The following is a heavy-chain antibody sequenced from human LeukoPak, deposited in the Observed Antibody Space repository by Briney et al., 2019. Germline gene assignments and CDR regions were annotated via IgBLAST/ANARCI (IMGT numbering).Heavy chain of an antibody. CDR3: ARDPYYYGSGSPQGWFDP. D-gene: IGHD3-10*01. CDR1: GFTFSDHY. V-gene: IGHV3-11*06. Sequence: PGGSLRLSCAASGFTFSDHYMGWIRLAPGKGLEWDSYSSSSSSYTNYADSVKGRFTISRDNAKNSLYLQMNSLRAEDTAVYYCARDPYYYGSGSPQGWFDPWGQGTLVTVSS. J-gene: IGHJ5*02. CDR2: SSSSSSYT.